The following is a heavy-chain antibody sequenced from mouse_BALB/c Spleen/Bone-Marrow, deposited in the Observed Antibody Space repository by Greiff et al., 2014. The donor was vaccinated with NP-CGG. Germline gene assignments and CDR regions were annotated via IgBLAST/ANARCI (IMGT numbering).Heavy chain of an antibody. V-gene: IGHV1S56*01. J-gene: IGHJ4*01. CDR1: GYTFTAYY. CDR3: TRDAMDY. Sequence: QVQLQQPGPELVKPGASVRISCKASGYTFTAYYIHWVKQRPGQGLEWIGWIYPGNLNTKYNEKFKGKATPTADKSSSTAYMQLSSLTSEDSAVYFCTRDAMDYWGQGTSVTVSS. CDR2: IYPGNLNT.